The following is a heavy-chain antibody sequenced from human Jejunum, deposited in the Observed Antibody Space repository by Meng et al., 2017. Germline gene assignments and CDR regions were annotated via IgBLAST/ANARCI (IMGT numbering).Heavy chain of an antibody. CDR1: GFTFSDYW. D-gene: IGHD6-13*01. CDR2: ISPDGSSS. J-gene: IGHJ4*02. V-gene: IGHV3-74*01. CDR3: VRGGEKQQLGCDY. Sequence: GGSLRLSCAASGFTFSDYWVHWVRQVPGKGLVWVSRISPDGSSSDYADSVKGRFTISRDNARNTLYLQMSSLRDDDTAVYYCVRGGEKQQLGCDYGGQGTLVTVSS.